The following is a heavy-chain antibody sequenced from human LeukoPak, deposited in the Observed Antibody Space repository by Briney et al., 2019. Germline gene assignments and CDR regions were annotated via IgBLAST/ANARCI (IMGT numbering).Heavy chain of an antibody. CDR1: GYSISSGYY. Sequence: SETLSLTCTVSGYSISSGYYWGWIRQPPGKGLEWIGSIYHSGSTYYNPSLKSRVTISVDTSKNQFSLKLSSVTAADTAVYYCARRSLLWFGESINWFDPWGQGTLVTVSS. V-gene: IGHV4-38-2*02. J-gene: IGHJ5*02. CDR2: IYHSGST. D-gene: IGHD3-10*01. CDR3: ARRSLLWFGESINWFDP.